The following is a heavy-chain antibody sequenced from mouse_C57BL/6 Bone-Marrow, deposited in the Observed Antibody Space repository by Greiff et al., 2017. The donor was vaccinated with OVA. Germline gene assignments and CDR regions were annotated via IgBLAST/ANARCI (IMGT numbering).Heavy chain of an antibody. CDR2: IDPEAGDT. CDR1: GFTITDYY. CDR3: TTNWFYSFGYWYFDG. V-gene: IGHV14-1*01. Sequence: EVQLVESGAELVRPGASVTLSCTASGFTITDYYMHWVKQRPEQGLEWIGRIDPEAGDTEYAPKFQGKATLTADTSSNTAYLQLSSLTSEDTAVYYCTTNWFYSFGYWYFDGWGTGTTVTVSS. D-gene: IGHD4-1*02. J-gene: IGHJ1*03.